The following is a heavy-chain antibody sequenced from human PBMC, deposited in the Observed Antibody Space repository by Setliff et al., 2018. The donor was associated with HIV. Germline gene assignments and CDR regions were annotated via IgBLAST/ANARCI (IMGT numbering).Heavy chain of an antibody. V-gene: IGHV4-61*09. Sequence: PSETLSLTCTVSGGSISTTTYFWTWIRQPAGKGLEWIGHVYPSGSTNYNPSLQSRVAISVDTSKNQILLRLSSVTAADTAVYYCARLSGGMVPNYWGQGTLVTVSS. J-gene: IGHJ4*02. CDR2: VYPSGST. CDR3: ARLSGGMVPNY. CDR1: GGSISTTTYF. D-gene: IGHD3-10*01.